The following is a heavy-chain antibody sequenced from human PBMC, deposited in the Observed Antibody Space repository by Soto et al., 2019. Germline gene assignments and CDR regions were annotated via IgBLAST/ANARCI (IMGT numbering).Heavy chain of an antibody. D-gene: IGHD3-9*01. V-gene: IGHV3-30*18. CDR3: AKGRNLNYDILTGSPLHPKLYYMDV. CDR2: ISYDGSNK. Sequence: GGSLRLCCAASGFTFSSYGMHWVRQAPGKGLEWVAVISYDGSNKYYADSVKGRFTISRDNSKNTLYLQMNSLRAEDTAVYYCAKGRNLNYDILTGSPLHPKLYYMDVWGKGTTVTVSS. J-gene: IGHJ6*03. CDR1: GFTFSSYG.